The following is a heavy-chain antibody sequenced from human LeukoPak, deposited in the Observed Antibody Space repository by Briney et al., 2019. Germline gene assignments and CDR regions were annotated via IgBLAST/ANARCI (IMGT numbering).Heavy chain of an antibody. J-gene: IGHJ3*02. Sequence: ASVKVSCKASGYTFTSYGISWVRQAPGQGLEWMGWISAYNGNTNYAQKLQGRVTMTTDTSTSTAYMELRSLRSDDTAVYYCARSMVRGVITSAGAFDIWGQGTMVTVSS. D-gene: IGHD3-10*01. CDR3: ARSMVRGVITSAGAFDI. V-gene: IGHV1-18*01. CDR2: ISAYNGNT. CDR1: GYTFTSYG.